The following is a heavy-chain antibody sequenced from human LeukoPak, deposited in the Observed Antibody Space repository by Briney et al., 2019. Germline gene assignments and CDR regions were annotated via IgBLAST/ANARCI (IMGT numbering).Heavy chain of an antibody. CDR2: ISGDGGST. J-gene: IGHJ3*02. V-gene: IGHV3-43*02. CDR1: GFSFDDYA. Sequence: PGGSLRLSCVASGFSFDDYAMHWVRHAPGGGLEWVSLISGDGGSTYYADSVKGRFTIYRDNSKNSLYLQMNSLRTEDTALCYCAKDILTCDDDDAFDIWGQGTMVTVSS. D-gene: IGHD2-8*02. CDR3: AKDILTCDDDDAFDI.